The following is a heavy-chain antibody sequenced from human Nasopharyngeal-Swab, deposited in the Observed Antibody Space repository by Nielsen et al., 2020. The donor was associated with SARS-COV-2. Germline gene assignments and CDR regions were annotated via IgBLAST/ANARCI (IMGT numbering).Heavy chain of an antibody. D-gene: IGHD1-1*01. CDR2: ISSSSNYI. V-gene: IGHV3-21*01. CDR3: ARLGTESYHYYSLDV. Sequence: GESLKISCVTSGFTFNMYSMHWVRQAPGKGLEWVSSISSSSNYIYYGDSVKGRFTISRDNTQKSLYLEMNSLRVEDTAAYYCARLGTESYHYYSLDVWGQGTTVTVSS. CDR1: GFTFNMYS. J-gene: IGHJ6*02.